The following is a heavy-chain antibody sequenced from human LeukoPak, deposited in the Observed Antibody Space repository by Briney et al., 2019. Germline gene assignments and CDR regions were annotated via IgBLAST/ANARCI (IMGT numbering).Heavy chain of an antibody. CDR3: ATHPLRITWSTYYNALDV. CDR2: ISAYNGNT. D-gene: IGHD3-10*01. V-gene: IGHV1-18*01. CDR1: GYSFTSYA. Sequence: GASMKVSSKASGYSFTSYAINWVRQAPGQGLEWMGWISAYNGNTDYAQKLQGRVTMTTDTSTSTAYMELRSLTSDDTSVYYCATHPLRITWSTYYNALDVWGQGTTVTVSS. J-gene: IGHJ6*02.